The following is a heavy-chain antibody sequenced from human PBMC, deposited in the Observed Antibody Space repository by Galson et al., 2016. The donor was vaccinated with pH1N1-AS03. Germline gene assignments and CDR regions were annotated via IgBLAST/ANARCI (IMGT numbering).Heavy chain of an antibody. V-gene: IGHV3-7*01. J-gene: IGHJ4*02. D-gene: IGHD3-10*01. Sequence: SLRLSCAASGFRFIDYWMTWVRQAPGKGLEWVANIDQDGSEKYYMDSVEGRFTISRDNAKNSLSLPMNSLRSVDTAVYYCTSGMVELDYWGQGTLVTVSS. CDR2: IDQDGSEK. CDR3: TSGMVELDY. CDR1: GFRFIDYW.